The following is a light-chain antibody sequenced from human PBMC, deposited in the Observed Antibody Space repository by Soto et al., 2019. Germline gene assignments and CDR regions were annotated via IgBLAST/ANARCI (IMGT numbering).Light chain of an antibody. CDR1: QSVSSSY. CDR3: QQYGSSPPWT. V-gene: IGKV3-20*01. Sequence: EILLTQSPGTLSLSPGERATLSCRASQSVSSSYLAWYQQKPGQAPRLLIYGASSRATGIPDRFSGSGSGTDFTLTISRLEPEDFAVYYCQQYGSSPPWTFGQGTK. J-gene: IGKJ1*01. CDR2: GAS.